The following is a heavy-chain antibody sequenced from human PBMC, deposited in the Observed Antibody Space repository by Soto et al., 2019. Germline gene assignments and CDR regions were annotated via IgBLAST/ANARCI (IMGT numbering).Heavy chain of an antibody. CDR2: IIPILGIA. Sequence: VASVKVSCKASGGTFSSYTISWVRQAPGQGLEWMGRIIPILGIANYAQKFQGRVTITADKSTSTAYMELSSLRSEDTAVYYCAANDEKYCTNGVCKPRDYYSYMDVWGKGTTVTVSS. V-gene: IGHV1-69*02. J-gene: IGHJ6*03. CDR3: AANDEKYCTNGVCKPRDYYSYMDV. CDR1: GGTFSSYT. D-gene: IGHD2-8*01.